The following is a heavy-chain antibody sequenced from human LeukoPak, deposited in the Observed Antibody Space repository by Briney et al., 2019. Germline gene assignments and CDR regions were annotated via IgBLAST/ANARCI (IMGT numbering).Heavy chain of an antibody. Sequence: PGGSMRLSCAASGFTFSSYWMSWVRQAPGKGLEWVANIKPDGGEKYYVDSVKGRFTISRDNAKNSLYLQMNSLRAEDTAVYYCAREWLPFDNWGQGTLVTVSS. V-gene: IGHV3-7*04. CDR2: IKPDGGEK. CDR1: GFTFSSYW. J-gene: IGHJ4*02. CDR3: AREWLPFDN. D-gene: IGHD5-12*01.